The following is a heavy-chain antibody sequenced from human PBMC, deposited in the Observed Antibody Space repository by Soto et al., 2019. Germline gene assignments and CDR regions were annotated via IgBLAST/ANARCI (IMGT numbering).Heavy chain of an antibody. CDR1: GGSISSSSYY. J-gene: IGHJ6*02. V-gene: IGHV4-39*01. CDR2: IYYSGST. Sequence: SETLSLTCTVSGGSISSSSYYWGWIRQPPGKGLEWIGSIYYSGSTYYNPSLKSRVTISVDTSKNQFSLKLSSVTAADTAVYYCARALYYYYYGMDVWGQGTTVTVSS. CDR3: ARALYYYYYGMDV.